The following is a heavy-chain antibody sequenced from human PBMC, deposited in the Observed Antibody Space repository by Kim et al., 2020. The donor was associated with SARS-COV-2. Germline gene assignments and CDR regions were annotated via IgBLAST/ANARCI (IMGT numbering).Heavy chain of an antibody. CDR2: INHSGST. CDR1: GGSFSGYY. D-gene: IGHD2-2*01. V-gene: IGHV4-34*01. Sequence: SETLSLTCAVYGGSFSGYYWSWIRQPPGKGLEWIGEINHSGSTNYNPSLKSRVTISVDTSKNQFSLKLSSVNAADTAVYYCARVHSEYQLLLRSFDIWGQGTMVTVSS. J-gene: IGHJ3*02. CDR3: ARVHSEYQLLLRSFDI.